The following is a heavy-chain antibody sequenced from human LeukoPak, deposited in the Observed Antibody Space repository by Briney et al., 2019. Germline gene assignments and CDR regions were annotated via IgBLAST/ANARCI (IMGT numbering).Heavy chain of an antibody. CDR2: INHSGST. CDR3: ARRRYTMIVVVITRGYFDY. V-gene: IGHV4-39*07. CDR1: GGSISSSGYC. J-gene: IGHJ4*02. Sequence: SETLSLTCTVSGGSISSSGYCWSWIRQPPGKGLEWIGEINHSGSTNYNPSLKSRVTISVDTSKNQFSLKLSSVTAADTAVYYCARRRYTMIVVVITRGYFDYWGQGTLVTVSS. D-gene: IGHD3-22*01.